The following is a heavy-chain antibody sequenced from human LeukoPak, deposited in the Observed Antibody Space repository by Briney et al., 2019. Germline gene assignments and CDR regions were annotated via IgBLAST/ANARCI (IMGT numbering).Heavy chain of an antibody. CDR2: IYPGDSDT. Sequence: GESLKISCKGSGYSFTSYWIGWVRQMPGKGLEWMGIIYPGDSDTRYSPSFQGQVTISADKSISTAYLQWSSLKAWDTAMYYCARLVRGVIIYQKNWFDPWGQGTLVTVSS. D-gene: IGHD3-10*01. J-gene: IGHJ5*02. CDR3: ARLVRGVIIYQKNWFDP. V-gene: IGHV5-51*01. CDR1: GYSFTSYW.